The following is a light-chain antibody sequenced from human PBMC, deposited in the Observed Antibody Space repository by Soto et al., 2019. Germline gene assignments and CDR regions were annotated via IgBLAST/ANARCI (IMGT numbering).Light chain of an antibody. CDR2: TTS. CDR1: QDIAGY. Sequence: DIQVHPSPSSLSASVGASFTITCRASQDIAGYLAWYQHNPGRAPELLIHTTSRLQSGVPSRFSGSGSGTDFTLTINSLQPEDFATYYCQQAYSFPITVGQGTRLEIK. J-gene: IGKJ5*01. V-gene: IGKV1D-12*01. CDR3: QQAYSFPIT.